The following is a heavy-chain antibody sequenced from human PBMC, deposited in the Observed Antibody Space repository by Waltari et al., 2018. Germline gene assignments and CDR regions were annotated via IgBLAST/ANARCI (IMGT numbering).Heavy chain of an antibody. Sequence: QVQLVQSGAEVKKPGASVKVSCKASGYTFTSYDINWVRQATGQGLEWMGWMNPNSGNTGQAQKFQGRVTMPRNTSISTAYMELSSLGSEDTAVYYCARGGGMGSESYAYYFDYWGQGTLVTVSS. CDR1: GYTFTSYD. D-gene: IGHD3-10*01. V-gene: IGHV1-8*01. CDR3: ARGGGMGSESYAYYFDY. CDR2: MNPNSGNT. J-gene: IGHJ4*02.